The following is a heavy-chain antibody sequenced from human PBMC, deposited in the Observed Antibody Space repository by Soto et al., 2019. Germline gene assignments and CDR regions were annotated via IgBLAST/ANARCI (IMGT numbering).Heavy chain of an antibody. V-gene: IGHV5-51*01. CDR2: IYPGDSDT. CDR3: ARLKAADGNYYYYGMDV. J-gene: IGHJ6*02. Sequence: GESLKISCKGSGYSFTSYWIGWVRQMPGKGLEWMGIIYPGDSDTRYSPSFQGQVTISADKSISTAYLQWSSLKASDTAMYYCARLKAADGNYYYYGMDVWGQGTTVTVSS. D-gene: IGHD6-25*01. CDR1: GYSFTSYW.